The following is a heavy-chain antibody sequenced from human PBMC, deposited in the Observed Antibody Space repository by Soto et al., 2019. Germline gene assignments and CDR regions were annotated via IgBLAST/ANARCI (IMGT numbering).Heavy chain of an antibody. CDR2: IYHSGST. CDR1: GGSISSGGYS. D-gene: IGHD5-12*01. Sequence: QLQLQESGSGLVKPSQTLSLTCAVSGGSISSGGYSWSWIRQPPGEGLEWIGYIYHSGSTYYNPSLXSXVXIXXDRSKNQFSLKLSSVTAADTAVYYCAGGPGVARNYWGQGTLVTVSS. V-gene: IGHV4-30-2*01. CDR3: AGGPGVARNY. J-gene: IGHJ4*02.